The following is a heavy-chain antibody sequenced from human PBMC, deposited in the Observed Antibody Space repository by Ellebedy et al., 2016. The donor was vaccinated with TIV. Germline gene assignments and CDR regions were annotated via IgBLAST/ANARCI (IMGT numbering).Heavy chain of an antibody. CDR2: INPSGGST. V-gene: IGHV1-46*04. J-gene: IGHJ3*02. CDR1: GYTFTSYY. CDR3: AREVGGAFDI. D-gene: IGHD3-16*01. Sequence: AASVQVSCKASGYTFTSYYMHWVRQAPGQGLEWMGIINPSGGSTSYAQKLQGRVTMTRDTSTSTVYMELSSLRSEDTAVYYCAREVGGAFDIWGQGTMVTVSS.